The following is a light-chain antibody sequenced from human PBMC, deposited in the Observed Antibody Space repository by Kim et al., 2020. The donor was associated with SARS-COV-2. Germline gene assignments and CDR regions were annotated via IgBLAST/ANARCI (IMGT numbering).Light chain of an antibody. Sequence: VSPGQTARITCAGDKLGDRYACWYQQRPGRSPVLVIYEDDKRPSGIPERFSGSNSGNTATLTISGTKAMDEADYYCQAWDTATHVVFGGGTQLTVL. CDR2: EDD. V-gene: IGLV3-1*01. J-gene: IGLJ2*01. CDR1: KLGDRY. CDR3: QAWDTATHVV.